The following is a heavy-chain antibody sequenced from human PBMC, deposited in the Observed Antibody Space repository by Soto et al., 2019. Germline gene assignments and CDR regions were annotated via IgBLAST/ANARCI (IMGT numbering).Heavy chain of an antibody. CDR3: ARVRLLGSGYYGMDV. CDR2: MYYSGST. Sequence: SETLSLTCPVSGVSISSYYWSWIRQPPGKGLEWIGYMYYSGSTNYNPSLKSRVTISVDTSKNQFSLKLSSVTAAGTAVYYCARVRLLGSGYYGMDVWGQGTTVNVSS. V-gene: IGHV4-59*01. CDR1: GVSISSYY. D-gene: IGHD2-15*01. J-gene: IGHJ6*02.